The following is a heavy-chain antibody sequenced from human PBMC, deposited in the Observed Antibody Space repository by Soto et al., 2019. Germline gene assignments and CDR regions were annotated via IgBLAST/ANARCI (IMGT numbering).Heavy chain of an antibody. Sequence: DVQLVESGGGLIQPGESLRLSCAAFGLTISGEKYVAWVRQAPGKGLEWVSALYDVDGSFYADSVTGRFTTSSDSSKTTVYLQMNDPRPDDTAVYYCATWHEQEHAFDVWGQGTTVTISS. J-gene: IGHJ3*01. CDR2: LYDVDGS. CDR3: ATWHEQEHAFDV. V-gene: IGHV3-53*01. D-gene: IGHD1-1*01. CDR1: GLTISGEKY.